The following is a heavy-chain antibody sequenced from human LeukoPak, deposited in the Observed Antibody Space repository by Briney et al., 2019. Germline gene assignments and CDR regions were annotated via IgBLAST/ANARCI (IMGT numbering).Heavy chain of an antibody. CDR2: IFPGDSDT. D-gene: IGHD2-21*02. Sequence: GESLKISCKGSGYSYTSYWIAWVRQMPGKGLEWMGIIFPGDSDTTYSPSFQGQVTISADKSISTAYLQWSSLRASDTAMYYCARLVYCGADCPQSFDYWGQGTLVTVSS. V-gene: IGHV5-51*01. CDR3: ARLVYCGADCPQSFDY. J-gene: IGHJ4*02. CDR1: GYSYTSYW.